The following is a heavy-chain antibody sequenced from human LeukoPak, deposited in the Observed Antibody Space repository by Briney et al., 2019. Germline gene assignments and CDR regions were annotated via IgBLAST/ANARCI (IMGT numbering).Heavy chain of an antibody. D-gene: IGHD2-2*01. CDR3: ARDPVYQLLSSWFDP. Sequence: SVKVSCNASGGTFSSYAISWVRQAHGQGLEWMGRIIPIFGTANYAQKFQGRVTITTDESTSTAYMELRRLRSEDTAVYYCARDPVYQLLSSWFDPWGQGTLVTVSS. V-gene: IGHV1-69*05. J-gene: IGHJ5*02. CDR1: GGTFSSYA. CDR2: IIPIFGTA.